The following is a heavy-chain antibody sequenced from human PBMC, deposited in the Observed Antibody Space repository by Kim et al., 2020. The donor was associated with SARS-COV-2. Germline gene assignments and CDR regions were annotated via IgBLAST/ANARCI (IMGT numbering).Heavy chain of an antibody. Sequence: GGSLRLSCAASGFTFSDYYMSWIRQAPGKGLEWVSYISSSSSYTNYADSVKGRFTISRDNAKNSLYLQMNSLRAEDTAVYYCARDRLLWFGERGMDVWGQGTTVTVSS. D-gene: IGHD3-10*01. CDR1: GFTFSDYY. CDR2: ISSSSSYT. CDR3: ARDRLLWFGERGMDV. V-gene: IGHV3-11*06. J-gene: IGHJ6*02.